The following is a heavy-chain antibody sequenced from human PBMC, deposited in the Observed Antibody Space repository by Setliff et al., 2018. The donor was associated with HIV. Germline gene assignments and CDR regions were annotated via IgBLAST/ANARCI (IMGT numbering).Heavy chain of an antibody. CDR2: MNPNSGNT. CDR1: GYTFTSYD. Sequence: ASVKVSCKASGYTFTSYDINWVRQATGQGLEWMGWMNPNSGNTGYAQKFQGRLTMTRKTSISTAYMELRSLRSDDTAVYYCARGYCSSTSCYGIYYFDNWGQGTPVTVS. J-gene: IGHJ4*02. D-gene: IGHD2-2*01. CDR3: ARGYCSSTSCYGIYYFDN. V-gene: IGHV1-8*02.